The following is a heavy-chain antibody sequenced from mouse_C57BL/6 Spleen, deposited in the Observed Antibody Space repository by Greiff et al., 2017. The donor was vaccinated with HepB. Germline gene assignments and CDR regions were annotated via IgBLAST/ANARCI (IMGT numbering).Heavy chain of an antibody. CDR2: ISSGSSTI. Sequence: EVQVVESGGGLVKPGGSLKLSCAASGFTFSDYGMHWVRQAPEKGLEWVAYISSGSSTIYYADTVKGRFTISRDNAKNTLFLQMTSLRSEDTAMYYCARNLFITTVVAYYAMDYWGQGTSVTVSS. J-gene: IGHJ4*01. V-gene: IGHV5-17*01. CDR1: GFTFSDYG. CDR3: ARNLFITTVVAYYAMDY. D-gene: IGHD1-1*01.